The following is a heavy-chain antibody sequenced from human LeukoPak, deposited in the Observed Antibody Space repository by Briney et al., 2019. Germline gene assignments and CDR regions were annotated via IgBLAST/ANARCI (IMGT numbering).Heavy chain of an antibody. D-gene: IGHD2-2*02. Sequence: PSETLSLTCTVSGGSISSYYWSWIRQPPGKGLEGIGYIYHSGSTNYNPSLKSRVTISVDTSKNQFSLMLSSVTAADTAVYYCARESYCSSTSCYKVFDYWGQGTLVTVSS. CDR3: ARESYCSSTSCYKVFDY. CDR1: GGSISSYY. CDR2: IYHSGST. V-gene: IGHV4-59*01. J-gene: IGHJ4*02.